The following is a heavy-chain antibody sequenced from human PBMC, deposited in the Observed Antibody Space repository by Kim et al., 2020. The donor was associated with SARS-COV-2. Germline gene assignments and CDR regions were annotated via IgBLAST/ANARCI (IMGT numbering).Heavy chain of an antibody. J-gene: IGHJ6*02. CDR3: ARGGDYYSYGLDV. CDR1: GDPISSSGYY. CDR2: MYNSGST. Sequence: SETLSLTCSVSGDPISSSGYYWGWIRQPPGKGLEWIGSMYNSGSTYYNPSLRSRVTISVDMSKNQFSLKLTSVTAADTALYYCARGGDYYSYGLDVWGQGTRVTVSS. V-gene: IGHV4-39*01. D-gene: IGHD3-10*01.